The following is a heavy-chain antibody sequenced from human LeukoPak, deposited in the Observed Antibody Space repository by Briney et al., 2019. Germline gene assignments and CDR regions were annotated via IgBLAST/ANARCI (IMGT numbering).Heavy chain of an antibody. CDR3: ARDPGYGSGSSDY. CDR1: GYTFTGYY. V-gene: IGHV1-2*02. J-gene: IGHJ4*02. CDR2: INPNSGGT. Sequence: RASVKVSCKASGYTFTGYYMHWVRQAPGQGLEWMGWINPNSGGTNYAQKFQGRVTMTRDTSISTAYMELSRLRSDDTAVYYCARDPGYGSGSSDYWGQGTLVTVSS. D-gene: IGHD3-10*01.